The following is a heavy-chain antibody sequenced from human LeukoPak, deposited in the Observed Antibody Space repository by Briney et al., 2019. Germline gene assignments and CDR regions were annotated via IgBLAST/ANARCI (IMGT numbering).Heavy chain of an antibody. Sequence: LEWVAVISYDGSNKYYADSVKGRFTISRDNSKNTLYLQMNSLRAEDTAVYYCAKSTSPFDYWGQGTLVTVSS. CDR2: ISYDGSNK. CDR3: AKSTSPFDY. V-gene: IGHV3-30-3*02. J-gene: IGHJ4*02.